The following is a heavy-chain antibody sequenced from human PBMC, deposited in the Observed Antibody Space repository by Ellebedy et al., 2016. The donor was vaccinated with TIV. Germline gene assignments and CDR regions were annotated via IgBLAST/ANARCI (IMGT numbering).Heavy chain of an antibody. CDR2: IKQDGSEE. D-gene: IGHD3-10*01. J-gene: IGHJ4*02. CDR1: GFPFSIYW. Sequence: GESLKISCAASGFPFSIYWMIWVRQAPGKGLEWVANIKQDGSEENYADSVKGRFTISRDNAKNSLSLQMNGLRVEDTAVYYCASSYYEHGDYWGQGTLVTVSS. CDR3: ASSYYEHGDY. V-gene: IGHV3-7*01.